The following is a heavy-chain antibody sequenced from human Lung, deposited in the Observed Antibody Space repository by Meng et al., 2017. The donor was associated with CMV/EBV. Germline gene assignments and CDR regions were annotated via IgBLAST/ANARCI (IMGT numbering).Heavy chain of an antibody. D-gene: IGHD1-26*01. CDR1: APSLSTDREG. CDR2: IYGNGDK. V-gene: IGHV2-5*01. CDR3: AHTGIVGATELAY. Sequence: GPTLVXPTQTLTLTCTLSAPSLSTDREGVGWIRQPPGTALEWLAFIYGNGDKHYSPSLRGRLTISTDTSKKQVVLIMTNMDPVDTGTYYCAHTGIVGATELAYWGPGTXVNGAS. J-gene: IGHJ4*02.